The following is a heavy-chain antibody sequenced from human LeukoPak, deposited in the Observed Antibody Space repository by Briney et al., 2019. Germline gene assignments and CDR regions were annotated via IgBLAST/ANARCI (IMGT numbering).Heavy chain of an antibody. CDR2: ISGSGGRT. V-gene: IGHV3-23*01. Sequence: GGSLRLSCAASGFTYSNYAMSWVRQAPGKGLEWVAAISGSGGRTYYADSVKGRFTISRDNSKNTLYLQMTSLRVEDTALYYGTKGAGSGYWYFDLWGRGTLVTVSS. CDR1: GFTYSNYA. D-gene: IGHD3-10*01. CDR3: TKGAGSGYWYFDL. J-gene: IGHJ2*01.